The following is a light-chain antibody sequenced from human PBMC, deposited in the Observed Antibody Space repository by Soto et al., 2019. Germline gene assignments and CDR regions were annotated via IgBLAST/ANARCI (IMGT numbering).Light chain of an antibody. J-gene: IGLJ3*02. CDR3: SSHTSSNTWV. Sequence: QSALTQPASVSGSPGQSITISCTGTSSDIGGYKYVSWYQQYPGKAPKLMIYEVSNRPSGVSNRFSGSKSGNTASLTISGIQAEDEAYYYCSSHTSSNTWVFGGGTKLTVL. CDR2: EVS. CDR1: SSDIGGYKY. V-gene: IGLV2-14*01.